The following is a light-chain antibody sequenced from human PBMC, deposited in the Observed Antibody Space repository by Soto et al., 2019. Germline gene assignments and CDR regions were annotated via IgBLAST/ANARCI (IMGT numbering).Light chain of an antibody. CDR2: DAF. Sequence: EIVLTQSPATLSLSPGESATLSCRASQSVRSYLLWYQQKPGQAPRLLILDAFTRATGIPARFSGSGSGTDYTITINSLESEDFAVYYCQQRSTWPPTFGGGNKVELK. V-gene: IGKV3-11*01. CDR1: QSVRSY. CDR3: QQRSTWPPT. J-gene: IGKJ4*01.